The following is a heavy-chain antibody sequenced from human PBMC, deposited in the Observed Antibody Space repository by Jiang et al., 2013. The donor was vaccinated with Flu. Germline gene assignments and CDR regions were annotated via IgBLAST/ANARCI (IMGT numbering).Heavy chain of an antibody. Sequence: LLKPSETLSLTCTVSGGSISSSSYYWGWIRQPPGKGLEWIGSIYYSGSTYYNPSLKSRVTISVDTSKNQFSLKLSSVTAADTAVYYCARGRYYGDYYFDYWGQGTLVTVSS. CDR1: GGSISSSSYY. CDR3: ARGRYYGDYYFDY. J-gene: IGHJ4*02. V-gene: IGHV4-39*07. CDR2: IYYSGST. D-gene: IGHD4-17*01.